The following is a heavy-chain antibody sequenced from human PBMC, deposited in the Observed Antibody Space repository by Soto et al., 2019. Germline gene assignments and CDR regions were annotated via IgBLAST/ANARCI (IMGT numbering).Heavy chain of an antibody. CDR2: IFYGGST. D-gene: IGHD3-9*01. CDR1: GGSISSGGYY. J-gene: IGHJ5*02. Sequence: PSETLSLTCTVSGGSISSGGYYWSWIRQHPGKCLECIGYIFYGGSTYYNPSLKSRFTFSLDTSKTLFSLKLSSVTAADTAVYYCARASNYDILNPWFDPWGQGTLFTVSS. CDR3: ARASNYDILNPWFDP. V-gene: IGHV4-31*03.